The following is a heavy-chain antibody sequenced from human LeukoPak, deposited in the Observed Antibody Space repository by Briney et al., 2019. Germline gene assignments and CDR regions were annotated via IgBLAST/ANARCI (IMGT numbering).Heavy chain of an antibody. D-gene: IGHD3-22*01. J-gene: IGHJ3*02. CDR1: GYSFTSYW. Sequence: GESLKISCKGSGYSFTSYWIGWVRQMPGKGLEWMGIIYPGDSDTRYSPSFQGQVTISADKSISTAYLQWSSLKASDTAMYYCARSAHPYYYDSSGPPSAFDIWGQGTMVTVSS. V-gene: IGHV5-51*01. CDR3: ARSAHPYYYDSSGPPSAFDI. CDR2: IYPGDSDT.